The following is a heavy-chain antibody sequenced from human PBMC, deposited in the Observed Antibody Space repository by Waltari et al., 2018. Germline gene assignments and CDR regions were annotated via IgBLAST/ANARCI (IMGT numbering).Heavy chain of an antibody. J-gene: IGHJ4*02. CDR2: SIPIFGTA. CDR1: GGTFSSYA. Sequence: QVQLVQSGAEVKKPGSSVKVSCKASGGTFSSYAISWVRQAPGQGLEWMGGSIPIFGTANYAQKFQGRGTITADESTSTAYMELSSLRSEDTAVYYCARDSRYYGSGSYTPHYWGQGTLVTVSS. CDR3: ARDSRYYGSGSYTPHY. D-gene: IGHD3-10*01. V-gene: IGHV1-69*12.